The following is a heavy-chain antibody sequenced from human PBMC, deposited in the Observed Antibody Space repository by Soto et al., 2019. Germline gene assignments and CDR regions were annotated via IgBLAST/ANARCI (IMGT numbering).Heavy chain of an antibody. V-gene: IGHV3-21*01. CDR1: GFTFRFEN. J-gene: IGHJ4*02. CDR2: ISSRSSDI. D-gene: IGHD3-10*01. CDR3: GRDFYASGSDYTDY. Sequence: GGSLRLSCVASGFTFRFENMNWVRQAPGKGLEWIASISSRSSDINYADSVKGRFTISRDNAQNSLYLQMNTLRAEDTAVYYCGRDFYASGSDYTDYWGQGTLVTVSS.